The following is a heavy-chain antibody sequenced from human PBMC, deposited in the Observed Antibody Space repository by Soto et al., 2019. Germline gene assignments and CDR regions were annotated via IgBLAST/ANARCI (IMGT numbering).Heavy chain of an antibody. V-gene: IGHV4-59*08. J-gene: IGHJ6*02. Sequence: PSETLSLTCTVSRGSISSYYWNWIRQPPGKGLEWIGYIYYSGTTYYNPSLKSRVTISIDTSKNQFSLKLSSVTAADTAVYYCARHNGPLYVGYYYDMDVWGQGTTVTVSS. D-gene: IGHD3-16*01. CDR3: ARHNGPLYVGYYYDMDV. CDR1: RGSISSYY. CDR2: IYYSGTT.